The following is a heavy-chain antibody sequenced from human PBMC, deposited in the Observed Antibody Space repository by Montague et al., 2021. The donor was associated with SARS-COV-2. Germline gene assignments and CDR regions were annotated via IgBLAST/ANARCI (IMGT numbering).Heavy chain of an antibody. V-gene: IGHV4-4*02. Sequence: SETLSLTCGVSGGSISDNNWWSWVRPSPETGLEWIGEISLGGHTDYNPSLKSRVTISLDKSKNQFSPKLTSVTAADTAVYYCARDIWEPEVRSRGWFDPWGQGILVTVSS. CDR3: ARDIWEPEVRSRGWFDP. CDR1: GGSISDNNW. CDR2: ISLGGHT. J-gene: IGHJ5*02. D-gene: IGHD1-26*01.